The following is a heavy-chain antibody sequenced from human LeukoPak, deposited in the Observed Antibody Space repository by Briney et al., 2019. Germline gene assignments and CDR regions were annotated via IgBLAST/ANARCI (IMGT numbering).Heavy chain of an antibody. CDR2: INHSGST. CDR1: GGSISSSSYY. CDR3: ARGVYCSGGSCHKTVFFDY. V-gene: IGHV4-39*07. Sequence: PSETLSLTCTVSGGSISSSSYYWSWIRQPPGKGLEWIGEINHSGSTNYNPSLKSRVTISVDTPKNQFSLKLSSVTAADTAVYYCARGVYCSGGSCHKTVFFDYWGQGTLVTVS. J-gene: IGHJ4*02. D-gene: IGHD2-15*01.